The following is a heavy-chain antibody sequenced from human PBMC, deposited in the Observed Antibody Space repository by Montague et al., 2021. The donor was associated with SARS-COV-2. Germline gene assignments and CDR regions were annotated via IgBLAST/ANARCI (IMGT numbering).Heavy chain of an antibody. J-gene: IGHJ4*02. CDR1: GFIFSDYY. D-gene: IGHD2-2*01. Sequence: SLGLSCAASGFIFSDYYMSWIRQAPGKGLEWLSHISSGSSSIYYADSVRGRFTISRDNTRNSLYLQMNSLRAEDTAVYFCVRDPHRLCSRANCFSYWGQGTLVTVSS. CDR3: VRDPHRLCSRANCFSY. CDR2: ISSGSSSI. V-gene: IGHV3-11*01.